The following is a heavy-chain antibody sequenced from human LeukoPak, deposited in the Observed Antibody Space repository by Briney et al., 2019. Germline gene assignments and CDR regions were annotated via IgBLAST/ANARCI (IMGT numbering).Heavy chain of an antibody. Sequence: ASVKVSCKASGYTFTGYYMHWVRQAPGQGLERMGWINPNSGGTNYAQKFQGRVTMTRDTSISTAYMELSRLRSDDTAVYYRARDGTGGQLVAYWGQGTLVTVSS. CDR3: ARDGTGGQLVAY. V-gene: IGHV1-2*02. CDR2: INPNSGGT. CDR1: GYTFTGYY. D-gene: IGHD6-6*01. J-gene: IGHJ4*02.